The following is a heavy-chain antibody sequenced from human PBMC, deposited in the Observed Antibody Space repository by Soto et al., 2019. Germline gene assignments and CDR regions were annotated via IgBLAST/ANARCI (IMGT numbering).Heavy chain of an antibody. Sequence: SETLSLTCTVPGGSISSSSYYWGWIRQPPGKGLEWIGSIYYSGSTYYNPSLKSRVTISVDTSKNQFSLKLSSVTAADTAVYYCARGVGLTTVTIDYWGQGTLVTVSS. CDR3: ARGVGLTTVTIDY. CDR1: GGSISSSSYY. D-gene: IGHD4-17*01. CDR2: IYYSGST. V-gene: IGHV4-39*01. J-gene: IGHJ4*02.